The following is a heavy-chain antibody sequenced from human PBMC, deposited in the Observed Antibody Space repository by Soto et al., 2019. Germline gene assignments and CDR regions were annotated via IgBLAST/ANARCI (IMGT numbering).Heavy chain of an antibody. V-gene: IGHV4-30-2*01. Sequence: PSETLSLTCAVSGGSISSGGYSWSWIRQPPGKGLEWIGYIYHSGSTYYNPSLKSRVTISVDRSKNQFSLKLSSVTAADTAVYYCARATSSVGWFDPWGQGTLVTVS. J-gene: IGHJ5*02. CDR2: IYHSGST. D-gene: IGHD2-2*01. CDR3: ARATSSVGWFDP. CDR1: GGSISSGGYS.